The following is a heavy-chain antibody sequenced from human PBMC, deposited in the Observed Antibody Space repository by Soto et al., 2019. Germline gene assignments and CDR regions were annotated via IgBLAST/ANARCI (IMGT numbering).Heavy chain of an antibody. CDR3: ARPQTGTTVYYYGMDV. J-gene: IGHJ6*02. V-gene: IGHV5-10-1*01. CDR2: IDPSDSYT. Sequence: GESLKISCKGSGYSFTSYWISWVRQMPGKGLEWMGRIDPSDSYTNYSPSFQGHVTISADKSISTAYLQWSSLKASDTAMYYCARPQTGTTVYYYGMDVWGQGSTVTSP. D-gene: IGHD1-7*01. CDR1: GYSFTSYW.